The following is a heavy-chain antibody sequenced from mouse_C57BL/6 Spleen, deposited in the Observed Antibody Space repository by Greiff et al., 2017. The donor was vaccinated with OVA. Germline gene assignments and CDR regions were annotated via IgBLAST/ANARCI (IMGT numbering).Heavy chain of an antibody. CDR2: INPGSGGT. D-gene: IGHD2-4*01. CDR1: GYAFTNYL. V-gene: IGHV1-54*01. Sequence: QVQLKQSGAELVRPGTSVKVSCKASGYAFTNYLIEWVKQRPGQGLEWIGAINPGSGGTNYNEKFKGKATLTADKSSSTAYMQLSSLTSEDSAVYFCARPYYDYDGFAYWGQGTLVTVSA. J-gene: IGHJ3*01. CDR3: ARPYYDYDGFAY.